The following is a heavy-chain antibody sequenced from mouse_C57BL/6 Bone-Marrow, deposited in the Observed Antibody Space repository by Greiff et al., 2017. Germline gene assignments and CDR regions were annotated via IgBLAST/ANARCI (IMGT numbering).Heavy chain of an antibody. CDR1: GYTFTSYW. D-gene: IGHD2-3*01. V-gene: IGHV1-69*01. J-gene: IGHJ3*01. CDR3: AIDGYTWFAY. Sequence: QVHVKQPGAELVMPGASVKLSCKASGYTFTSYWMHWVKQRPGQGLEWIGEIDPSDSYTNYNQKFKGKSTLTVDKSSSTAYMQLSSLTSEDSAVYYCAIDGYTWFAYWGQGTLVTVSA. CDR2: IDPSDSYT.